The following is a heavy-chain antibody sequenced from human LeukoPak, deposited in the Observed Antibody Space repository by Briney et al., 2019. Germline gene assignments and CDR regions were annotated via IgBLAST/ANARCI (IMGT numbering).Heavy chain of an antibody. CDR1: GFTFSIYG. V-gene: IGHV3-21*01. CDR2: ISSSSSYI. CDR3: ARDLYSSGWYSFDY. Sequence: SGGSLRLSCAASGFTFSIYGMNWVRQAPGKGLEWVSSISSSSSYIYYADSVKGRFTISRDNAKNSLYLQMNSLRAEDTAVYYCARDLYSSGWYSFDYWGQGTLVTVSS. D-gene: IGHD6-19*01. J-gene: IGHJ4*02.